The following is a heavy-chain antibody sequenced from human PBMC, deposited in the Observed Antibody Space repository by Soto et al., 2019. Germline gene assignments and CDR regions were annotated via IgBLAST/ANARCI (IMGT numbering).Heavy chain of an antibody. CDR3: ARIHGSYSSGWYDWFDP. CDR1: GFSLSNARMG. V-gene: IGHV2-26*01. J-gene: IGHJ5*02. D-gene: IGHD6-19*01. Sequence: QVTLKESGPVLVKPTETLTLTCTVSGFSLSNARMGVSWIRQPPGKALDWLAHIFSNDEKSYSTSLKSRLTISKDTSKSQVVLTMTNMDPVDTATYYCARIHGSYSSGWYDWFDPWGQGTLVTVSS. CDR2: IFSNDEK.